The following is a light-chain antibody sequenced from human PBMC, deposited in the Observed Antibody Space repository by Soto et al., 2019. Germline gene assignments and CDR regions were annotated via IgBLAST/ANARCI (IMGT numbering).Light chain of an antibody. CDR2: GAS. V-gene: IGKV3-20*01. CDR3: LQYGSSPLT. J-gene: IGKJ2*01. Sequence: EIVLTQSPGTLSLSPGERATLSCRASQSVSSTYLAWYQQKPGQAPRLLIYGASSGATGIPDRFSGSGSGTDFTLTISRLEPEDCAVYYCLQYGSSPLTFGQGTKLEIK. CDR1: QSVSSTY.